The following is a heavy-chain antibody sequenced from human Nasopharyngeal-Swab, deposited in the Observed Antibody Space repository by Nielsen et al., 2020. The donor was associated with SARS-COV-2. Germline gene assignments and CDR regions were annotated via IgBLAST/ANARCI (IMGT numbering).Heavy chain of an antibody. Sequence: GESLKISCAASGFTFSIYWMTWVRQAPVRGLEWVSNMNEDGSEKNYVDSVKGRFTISRDNAKNLLYLQMNSLRAEDTAVYYCAREKDFWGGSHYFYMDVWGKGTTVTVSS. CDR1: GFTFSIYW. CDR3: AREKDFWGGSHYFYMDV. CDR2: MNEDGSEK. J-gene: IGHJ6*03. V-gene: IGHV3-7*05. D-gene: IGHD3-3*01.